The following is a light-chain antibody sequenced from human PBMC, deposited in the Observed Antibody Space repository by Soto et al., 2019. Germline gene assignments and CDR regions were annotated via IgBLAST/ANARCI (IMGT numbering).Light chain of an antibody. J-gene: IGKJ1*01. Sequence: AMRMTQSPSSFSASTGDRVTITCRASQGISSYLAWYQQKPGKAPKLLIYAASTLQSGVPSRFSGSGSGTDFTLTISCLQSEDFATYYCQQYYSYPRTFGKGTKVDIK. CDR3: QQYYSYPRT. CDR1: QGISSY. V-gene: IGKV1-8*01. CDR2: AAS.